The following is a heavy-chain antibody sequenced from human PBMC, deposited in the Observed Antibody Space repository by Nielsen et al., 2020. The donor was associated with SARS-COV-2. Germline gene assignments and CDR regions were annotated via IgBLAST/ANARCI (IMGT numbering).Heavy chain of an antibody. CDR1: GGSISSYY. D-gene: IGHD2-2*02. Sequence: SETLSLTCTVSGGSISSYYWSWIRQPPGKGLERIGHIYYRGSTNYNPSLKSRVTISVDTSKNQFSLKLSSVTATDTAVYYCARAVYCSSASCYRYYYYYMDVWGKGTTVTVSS. V-gene: IGHV4-59*01. CDR2: IYYRGST. CDR3: ARAVYCSSASCYRYYYYYMDV. J-gene: IGHJ6*03.